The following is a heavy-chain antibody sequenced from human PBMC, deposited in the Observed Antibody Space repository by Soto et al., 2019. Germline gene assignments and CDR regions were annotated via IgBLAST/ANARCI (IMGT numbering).Heavy chain of an antibody. J-gene: IGHJ4*02. V-gene: IGHV3-33*01. Sequence: QVQLVESGGGVVQPGRSLRLSCEASGFTFSSYGMHWVRQAPGKGLEWVAVIWYDGSYKYYGDSVKGRFTISRDTSKNTLYLQMNSLRAEDTAVYYCARQRALEEVGHFDYWGQGTLVTVSS. D-gene: IGHD1-1*01. CDR3: ARQRALEEVGHFDY. CDR2: IWYDGSYK. CDR1: GFTFSSYG.